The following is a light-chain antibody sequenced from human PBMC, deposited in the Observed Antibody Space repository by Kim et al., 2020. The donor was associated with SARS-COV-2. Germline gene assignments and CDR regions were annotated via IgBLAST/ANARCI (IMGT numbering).Light chain of an antibody. Sequence: TITCSSTSSENRRNNANWYQQHRGPAHPLVIFSDSLRSSGFADRLSASKSGSAASLAISRLGSDDKAVYDCAAWDDSLSGRGFGTGTKVTVL. V-gene: IGLV1-47*02. J-gene: IGLJ1*01. CDR2: SDS. CDR1: SSENRRNN. CDR3: AAWDDSLSGRG.